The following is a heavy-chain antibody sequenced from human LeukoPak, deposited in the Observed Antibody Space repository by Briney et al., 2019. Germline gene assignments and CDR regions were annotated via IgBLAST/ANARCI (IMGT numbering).Heavy chain of an antibody. Sequence: SETLSLTCTVSGGYISSYYWSWIRQPPGKGLEWIGYIYYSGTTNYNPSLKSRVTISVDTSKNQFSLKLTSVTAADTAVYYCAGGSGLPHFDYWGQGTLVTVSS. J-gene: IGHJ4*02. D-gene: IGHD3-10*01. CDR2: IYYSGTT. CDR3: AGGSGLPHFDY. V-gene: IGHV4-59*01. CDR1: GGYISSYY.